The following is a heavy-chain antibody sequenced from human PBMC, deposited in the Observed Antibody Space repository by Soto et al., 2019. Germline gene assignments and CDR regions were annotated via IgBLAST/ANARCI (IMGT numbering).Heavy chain of an antibody. J-gene: IGHJ5*02. V-gene: IGHV3-13*01. CDR1: GFTFSSYD. Sequence: EVQLVESGGGLVQPGGSLRLSCAASGFTFSSYDMHWVRQATGKGLEWVSAIGTAGDTYYPGSVKGRFTISRENAEHSVYLQMNSLRAWDTAVYYCARAVADNWFDHWGHGTLVSVSS. CDR3: ARAVADNWFDH. CDR2: IGTAGDT. D-gene: IGHD6-19*01.